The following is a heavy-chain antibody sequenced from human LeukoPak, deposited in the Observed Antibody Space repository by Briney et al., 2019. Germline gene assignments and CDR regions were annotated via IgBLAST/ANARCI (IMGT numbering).Heavy chain of an antibody. CDR2: ISSSSSYI. Sequence: GGSLRLSCAASGFTFSSYSMNWVRQAPGKGLEWVSSISSSSSYIYYADSVKGRFTISRDNAKNSLYLQMNSLRAEDTAVYYCASLYGGYCSSTSCESLRFDPWGQGTLVTVSS. CDR3: ASLYGGYCSSTSCESLRFDP. D-gene: IGHD2-2*01. CDR1: GFTFSSYS. V-gene: IGHV3-21*01. J-gene: IGHJ5*02.